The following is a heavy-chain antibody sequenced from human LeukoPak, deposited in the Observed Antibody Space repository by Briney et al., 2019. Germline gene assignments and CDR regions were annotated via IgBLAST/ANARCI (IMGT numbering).Heavy chain of an antibody. CDR3: ARQPLVRDCGGDCEFDY. Sequence: GESLKISCKGSGYSFSNYWIGWVREMPGKGLEWMGIIYPGDSNTRYSPSFQGQVTISADKSISTAYLQWTSLKASDTAIYYCARQPLVRDCGGDCEFDYWGQGTRVSVSS. J-gene: IGHJ4*02. D-gene: IGHD2-21*02. CDR2: IYPGDSNT. CDR1: GYSFSNYW. V-gene: IGHV5-51*01.